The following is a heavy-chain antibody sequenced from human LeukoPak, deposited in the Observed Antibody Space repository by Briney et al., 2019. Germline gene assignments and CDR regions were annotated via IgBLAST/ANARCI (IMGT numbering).Heavy chain of an antibody. Sequence: GGSLRLSCAASGFTFSGSAMHWVRQASGKGLEWVGRIRSKANSYATAYAASVKGRFTISRDDSKNTAYLQMNSLKTEDTAVYYCTRPNDGNWFDPWGQGTLVTVSS. V-gene: IGHV3-73*01. CDR3: TRPNDGNWFDP. D-gene: IGHD1-1*01. CDR1: GFTFSGSA. CDR2: IRSKANSYAT. J-gene: IGHJ5*02.